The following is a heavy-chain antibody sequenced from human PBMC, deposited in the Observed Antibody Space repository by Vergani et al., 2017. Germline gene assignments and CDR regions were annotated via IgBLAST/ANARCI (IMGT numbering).Heavy chain of an antibody. Sequence: QLQLQESGPGLVKPSETLSITCTVPGGSITYGAFYWGWIRQSPGKGLEWIGSIYYSENKFYNPSLESRVTLSIETTKNQFSLKWKSVTAADTAVYYCARCFRDEGMIYGGTVENWFDPWGQGTLVTVSS. V-gene: IGHV4-39*01. D-gene: IGHD3-22*01. CDR3: ARCFRDEGMIYGGTVENWFDP. J-gene: IGHJ5*02. CDR2: IYYSENK. CDR1: GGSITYGAFY.